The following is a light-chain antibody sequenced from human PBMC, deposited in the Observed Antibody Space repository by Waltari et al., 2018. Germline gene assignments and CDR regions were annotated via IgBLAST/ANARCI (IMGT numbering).Light chain of an antibody. J-gene: IGLJ2*01. CDR1: SSDVGTYKY. CDR3: ASYSSISSYVV. CDR2: DVN. Sequence: QSALTQPASVSGSPGQSITISCTGTSSDVGTYKYVSWYQHRPGTAPKVIIYDVNNRPSGVSNRFSGSTSGNTASLTISGLQAEDEANYSCASYSSISSYVVFGGGTKLTVL. V-gene: IGLV2-14*03.